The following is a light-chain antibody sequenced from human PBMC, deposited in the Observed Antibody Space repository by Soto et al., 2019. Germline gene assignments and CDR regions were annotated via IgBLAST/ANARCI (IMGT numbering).Light chain of an antibody. CDR2: DAF. CDR3: QQYDDYPLN. J-gene: IGKJ4*01. Sequence: DIQMTQSPSTLSASVGDRVTITFLASQSISSWLAWYQQKPGKAPKLLIYDAFSLESGVPSRFSGSGSGTEFTLTISSLQPDDFGTYYCQQYDDYPLNFGGGTKVDI. V-gene: IGKV1-5*01. CDR1: QSISSW.